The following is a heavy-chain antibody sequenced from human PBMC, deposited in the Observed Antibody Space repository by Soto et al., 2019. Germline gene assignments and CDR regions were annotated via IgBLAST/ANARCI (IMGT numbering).Heavy chain of an antibody. Sequence: GGSLRLSCAASGFTFSSYSMNWVLQAPGKGLEWVSSISSSSSYIYYADSVKGRFTISRDNAKNSLYLQMNSLRAEDTAVYYCARDQPGYSYGYGLGYWGQGTLVTVSS. D-gene: IGHD5-18*01. V-gene: IGHV3-21*01. CDR3: ARDQPGYSYGYGLGY. J-gene: IGHJ4*02. CDR2: ISSSSSYI. CDR1: GFTFSSYS.